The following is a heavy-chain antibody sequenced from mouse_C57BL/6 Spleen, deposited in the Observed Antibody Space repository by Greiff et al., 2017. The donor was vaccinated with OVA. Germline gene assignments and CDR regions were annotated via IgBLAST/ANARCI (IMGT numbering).Heavy chain of an antibody. CDR1: GYTFTSYW. D-gene: IGHD1-1*01. Sequence: QVQLQQPGAELVMPGASVKLSCKASGYTFTSYWMHWVKQRPGQGLEWIGEIDPSDSYTNYNQKFKGKSTLTVDKSSCTAYMQLSRLTSEDSAVYYCARLGYYGSRGAYWGQGTLVTVSA. J-gene: IGHJ3*01. CDR3: ARLGYYGSRGAY. V-gene: IGHV1-69*01. CDR2: IDPSDSYT.